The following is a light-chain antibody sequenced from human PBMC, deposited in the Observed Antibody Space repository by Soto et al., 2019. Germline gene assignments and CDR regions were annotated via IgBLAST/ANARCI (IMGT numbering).Light chain of an antibody. Sequence: QSALTQPASVSGSPGQSITISCTGSSSDIGAYNYVSWYQQYPGKTPKLMIFDVSNRPSGVSDRFSGSKSGSTASLTISGLQAGDEADYYCASYTSSSTPVVFGGGPKLTVL. J-gene: IGLJ2*01. CDR2: DVS. V-gene: IGLV2-14*01. CDR3: ASYTSSSTPVV. CDR1: SSDIGAYNY.